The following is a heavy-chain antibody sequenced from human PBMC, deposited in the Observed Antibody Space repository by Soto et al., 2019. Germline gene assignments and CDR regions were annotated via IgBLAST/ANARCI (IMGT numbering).Heavy chain of an antibody. CDR3: VRHGNGTPSYFDF. J-gene: IGHJ4*02. D-gene: IGHD2-8*01. CDR2: IDPSDSYT. CDR1: GYKFIGYW. V-gene: IGHV5-10-1*03. Sequence: EVQLVQSGAEVKKPGESLTISCKGSGYKFIGYWISWVRQMPGKGLAWVGRIDPSDSYTRYSPSFHGHVTISVDKSISTAYLQWRILQASDTAKYYCVRHGNGTPSYFDFWGRGTLVPVSS.